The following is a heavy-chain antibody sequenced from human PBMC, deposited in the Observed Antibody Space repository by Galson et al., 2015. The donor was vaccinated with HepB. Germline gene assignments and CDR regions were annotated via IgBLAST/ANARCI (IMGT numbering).Heavy chain of an antibody. CDR1: GFSFSMYN. CDR3: ARGGQWPQFYYFDY. V-gene: IGHV1-3*01. CDR2: VNAGNGNT. D-gene: IGHD5-24*01. J-gene: IGHJ4*02. Sequence: SVKVSCKASGFSFSMYNIHWVRQAPGHRLEWMGWVNAGNGNTKYSQKFQDRITLTRDTSATTAYMELSSLESEDTAVYFCARGGQWPQFYYFDYWGQGALVTVSS.